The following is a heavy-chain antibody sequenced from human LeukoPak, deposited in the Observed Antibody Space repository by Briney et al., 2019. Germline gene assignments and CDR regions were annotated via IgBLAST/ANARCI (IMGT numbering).Heavy chain of an antibody. D-gene: IGHD3-10*01. CDR2: ISSSSSTI. CDR1: GFTFSSYA. Sequence: GGSLRLFCAASGFTFSSYAMSWVRQAPGRGLEWVSYISSSSSTIYYADSVKGRFTISRDNAKNSLYLQMNSLRAEDTAVYYCARARITMVRGVISAFDIWGQGTMVTVSS. CDR3: ARARITMVRGVISAFDI. J-gene: IGHJ3*02. V-gene: IGHV3-48*01.